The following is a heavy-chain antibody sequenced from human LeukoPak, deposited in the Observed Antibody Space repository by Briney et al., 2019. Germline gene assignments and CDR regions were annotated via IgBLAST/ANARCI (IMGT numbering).Heavy chain of an antibody. J-gene: IGHJ5*02. CDR2: INTNTGNP. D-gene: IGHD3-3*01. V-gene: IGHV7-4-1*02. Sequence: ASVKVSCKASGYTFTSYAMNWVRQAPGLGLEWMGWINTNTGNPTYAQGFTGRFVFSLDTSVSTAYLQISSLKAEDTAVYYCGRSEFTIFGVVVTTNWFDPWGQGTLVTGSS. CDR1: GYTFTSYA. CDR3: GRSEFTIFGVVVTTNWFDP.